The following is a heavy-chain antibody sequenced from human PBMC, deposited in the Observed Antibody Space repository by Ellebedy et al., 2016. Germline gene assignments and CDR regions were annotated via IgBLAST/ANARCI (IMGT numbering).Heavy chain of an antibody. Sequence: GGSLRLSCAASGFTVSSNYMSWVRQAPGKGLEWVSVIYSGGSTYYADSVKGRFTISRDNSKDTLYLQMNSLRAEDTAVYYCAGRNYDFWSGYYPSTRPIEDYWGQGTLVTVSS. J-gene: IGHJ4*02. CDR3: AGRNYDFWSGYYPSTRPIEDY. V-gene: IGHV3-53*01. CDR2: IYSGGST. D-gene: IGHD3-3*01. CDR1: GFTVSSNY.